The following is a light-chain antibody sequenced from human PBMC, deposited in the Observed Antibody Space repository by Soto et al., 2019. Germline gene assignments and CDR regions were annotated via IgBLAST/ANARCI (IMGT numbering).Light chain of an antibody. CDR1: QGISSY. CDR2: AAS. Sequence: AIRMTQSPSSLSASTGDRVTITCRASQGISSYLAWYLQKPGKAPKLLIYAASTLQSGVPSRFSGSGSGTDFTLTISCLQSEDFATYYCQQYYSYSPLTFGGGTKVEIK. V-gene: IGKV1-8*01. J-gene: IGKJ4*01. CDR3: QQYYSYSPLT.